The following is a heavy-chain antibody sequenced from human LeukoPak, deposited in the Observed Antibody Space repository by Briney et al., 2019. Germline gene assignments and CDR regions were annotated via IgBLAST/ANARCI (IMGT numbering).Heavy chain of an antibody. CDR1: GGSFSGYY. CDR2: INHSGST. V-gene: IGHV4-34*01. Sequence: SETLSLTCAVYGGSFSGYYWSWIRQPPGKGLEWIGEINHSGSTNYNPSLKSRVTISVDTSKNQFSLKLSSVTAADTAVYYCARRKADDFWSGYFDAFDIWGQGTMVTVSS. D-gene: IGHD3-3*01. J-gene: IGHJ3*02. CDR3: ARRKADDFWSGYFDAFDI.